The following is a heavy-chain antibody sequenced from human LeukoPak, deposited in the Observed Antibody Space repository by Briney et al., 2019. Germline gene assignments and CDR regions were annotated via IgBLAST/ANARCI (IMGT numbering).Heavy chain of an antibody. Sequence: PGGSLRLSCAASRFTFRSYGMHWVRQAPGKGLEWVAFIRYDGSNKYYADSVKGRFTISRDNSKNTLYLQMNSLRAEDTAVYYCAKVNSGYSSSWYFAFDIWGQGTMVTVSS. CDR2: IRYDGSNK. D-gene: IGHD6-13*01. J-gene: IGHJ3*02. V-gene: IGHV3-30*02. CDR1: RFTFRSYG. CDR3: AKVNSGYSSSWYFAFDI.